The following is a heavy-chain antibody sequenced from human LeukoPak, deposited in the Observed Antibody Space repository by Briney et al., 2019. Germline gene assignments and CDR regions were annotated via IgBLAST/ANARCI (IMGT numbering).Heavy chain of an antibody. V-gene: IGHV3-23*01. CDR2: ISGSGGST. CDR1: GFTFSSYA. D-gene: IGHD2-2*01. Sequence: GGSLRLSCAASGFTFSSYAMSWVRQAPGKGLEWVSAISGSGGSTYYADSVKGRFTISRDNSKNTLYLQMNSLRAEDTAVYYCAKDQDIVVVPAAAPTKHPDAFDIWGQGTMVTVSS. CDR3: AKDQDIVVVPAAAPTKHPDAFDI. J-gene: IGHJ3*02.